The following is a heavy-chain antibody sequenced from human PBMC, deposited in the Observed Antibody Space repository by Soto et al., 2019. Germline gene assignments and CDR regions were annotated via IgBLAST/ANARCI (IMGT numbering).Heavy chain of an antibody. D-gene: IGHD3-10*01. CDR1: SGSISSSNW. CDR3: ARDLKPYYYGSGSYYAFDI. J-gene: IGHJ3*02. CDR2: IYHSGST. Sequence: QVQLQESAPGLVKPSGTLSLTCAVSSGSISSSNWWSWVRQPPGKGLEWIGEIYHSGSTNYNPSLKSRVTISVDKSKNQFSLKLSSVTAADTAVYYCARDLKPYYYGSGSYYAFDIWGQGTMVTVSS. V-gene: IGHV4-4*02.